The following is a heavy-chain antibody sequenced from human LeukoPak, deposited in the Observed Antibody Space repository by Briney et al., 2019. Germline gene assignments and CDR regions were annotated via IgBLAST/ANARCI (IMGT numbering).Heavy chain of an antibody. CDR1: GYTFTSYY. Sequence: GASVKVSCKASGYTFTSYYMHWVRQAPGQGLEWMGIINPSGGSTSYAQKFQGRVTMTRDMSTSTVYMELSNLRSEDTAVYYCASSENWFDPWGQGTLVTVSS. V-gene: IGHV1-46*01. CDR2: INPSGGST. J-gene: IGHJ5*02. CDR3: ASSENWFDP. D-gene: IGHD6-25*01.